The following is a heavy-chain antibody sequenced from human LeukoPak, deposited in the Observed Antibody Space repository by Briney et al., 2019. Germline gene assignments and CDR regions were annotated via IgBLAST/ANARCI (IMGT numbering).Heavy chain of an antibody. CDR2: IRSKAYGGTT. CDR1: GFTFGDYA. CDR3: TSGIAAAGTYY. Sequence: GGSLRLSCTASGFTFGDYAMSWVSQAPGKGLEWVGFIRSKAYGGTTEYAASVEGRFNNSRDDSESSAYLQMNSLKTEDTGVYYCTSGIAAAGTYYWGEGRLVTICS. J-gene: IGHJ4*02. D-gene: IGHD6-13*01. V-gene: IGHV3-49*04.